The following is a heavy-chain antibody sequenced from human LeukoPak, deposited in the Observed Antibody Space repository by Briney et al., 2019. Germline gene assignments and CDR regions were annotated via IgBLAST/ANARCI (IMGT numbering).Heavy chain of an antibody. J-gene: IGHJ4*02. CDR3: ALDYGDYVTDY. V-gene: IGHV1-69*13. Sequence: GASVKVSCKASGGTFSSYAISWVRQAPAQGLEWMGGIILIFGTANYAQKFQGRVTITADESTSTAYMELSSLRSEDTAVYYCALDYGDYVTDYWGQGTLVTVSS. D-gene: IGHD4-17*01. CDR1: GGTFSSYA. CDR2: IILIFGTA.